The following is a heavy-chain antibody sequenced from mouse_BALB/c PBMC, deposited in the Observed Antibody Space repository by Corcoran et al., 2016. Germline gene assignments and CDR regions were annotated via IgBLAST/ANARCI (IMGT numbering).Heavy chain of an antibody. Sequence: EVLLQQSGPELVKPGASVKIPCKASGYTFTDYNMDWVKQSHGKSLEWIGDINPNNGGTIYNQKFKGKATLTVDKSSSTAYMELRSLTSADTAVYYCARGDELGRFAYWGQGTLVTVSA. CDR2: INPNNGGT. V-gene: IGHV1-18*01. CDR1: GYTFTDYN. D-gene: IGHD4-1*01. CDR3: ARGDELGRFAY. J-gene: IGHJ3*01.